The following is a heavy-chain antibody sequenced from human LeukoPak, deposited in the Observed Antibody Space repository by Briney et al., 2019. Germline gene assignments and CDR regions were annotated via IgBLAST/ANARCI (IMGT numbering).Heavy chain of an antibody. CDR3: ARVLGSYAFDY. CDR2: ISSGGSDT. Sequence: GGSLRLPCAASGFTFSDYYMSWIRQAPGKGLEWVSYISSGGSDTNYADSVKGPFHISRKNTQKQLYLQMNSPRAQDTAVYYCARVLGSYAFDYWGQGILVTVSS. J-gene: IGHJ4*02. CDR1: GFTFSDYY. D-gene: IGHD1-26*01. V-gene: IGHV3-11*06.